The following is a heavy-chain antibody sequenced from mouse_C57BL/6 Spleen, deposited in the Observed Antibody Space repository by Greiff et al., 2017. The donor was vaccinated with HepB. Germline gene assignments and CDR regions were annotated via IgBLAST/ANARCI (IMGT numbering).Heavy chain of an antibody. Sequence: EVQLVESGGGLVQPGGSLSLSCAASGFTFTDYYMSWVRQPPGKALEWLGFIRNKANGYTTEYSASVKGRFTISRDNSQSILYLQMNALRAEDSATYYCARYNYDSLDYWGQGTTLTVSS. CDR3: ARYNYDSLDY. V-gene: IGHV7-3*01. CDR2: IRNKANGYTT. CDR1: GFTFTDYY. J-gene: IGHJ2*01. D-gene: IGHD2-4*01.